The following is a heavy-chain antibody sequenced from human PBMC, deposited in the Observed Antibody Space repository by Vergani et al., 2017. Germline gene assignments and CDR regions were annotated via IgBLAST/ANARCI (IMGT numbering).Heavy chain of an antibody. V-gene: IGHV3-23*01. CDR1: EFTFSNYA. CDR3: AIQYFVSGNYLFDY. Sequence: EVQLLESGGGLVQPGGSLRLTCAASEFTFSNYAMNWVRQAPGKGLEWVSGISGSGVSAYYTDSVKGRFTISRDNSKNMMFLQMNNLRTEDTAIYYCAIQYFVSGNYLFDYWGQGTLVTVSS. CDR2: ISGSGVSA. J-gene: IGHJ4*02. D-gene: IGHD3-9*01.